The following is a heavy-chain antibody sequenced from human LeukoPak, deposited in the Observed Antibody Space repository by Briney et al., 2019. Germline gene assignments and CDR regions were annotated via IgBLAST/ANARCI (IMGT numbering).Heavy chain of an antibody. J-gene: IGHJ5*02. V-gene: IGHV1-2*02. CDR3: AREDGGVVPAAMRFDP. CDR2: INPNSGGT. Sequence: ASVKVSCKASGYTFTGYNIHWVRQVPGQGPEWMGWINPNSGGTNYAQKFQGRVTMTRDTSISTAYMELSRLRSDDTAVYYCAREDGGVVPAAMRFDPWGQGTLVTVSS. CDR1: GYTFTGYN. D-gene: IGHD2-2*01.